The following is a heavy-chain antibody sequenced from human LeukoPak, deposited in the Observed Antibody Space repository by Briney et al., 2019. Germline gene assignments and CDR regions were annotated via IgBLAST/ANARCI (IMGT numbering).Heavy chain of an antibody. Sequence: PSEPLSLTCTVSGGSISSYYWTWIRQTPGKGLEWIGKIDHTGRTNYNPSLKSRVTISVDTSKNQFSLRLTSVPASDTAVYYCARPVRCSATTCTGPFDYWGKGTLVTVSS. CDR2: IDHTGRT. D-gene: IGHD6-19*01. J-gene: IGHJ4*02. CDR1: GGSISSYY. CDR3: ARPVRCSATTCTGPFDY. V-gene: IGHV4-34*01.